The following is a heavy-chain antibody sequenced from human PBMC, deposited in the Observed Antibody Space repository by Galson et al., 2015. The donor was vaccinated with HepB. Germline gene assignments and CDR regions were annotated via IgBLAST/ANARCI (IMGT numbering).Heavy chain of an antibody. D-gene: IGHD5-24*01. CDR3: ARGMGDGNNLVRYYYYGLDV. CDR1: GGSFSGFA. CDR2: IMPVFAIV. V-gene: IGHV1-69*10. Sequence: SVKVSCKASGGSFSGFAISWVRQAPGQGLEWMGGIMPVFAIVNYAQKFQDRVTITADTSTRTTTAYMELSSLTSDDTAVYYCARGMGDGNNLVRYYYYGLDVWGQGTTVTVSS. J-gene: IGHJ6*02.